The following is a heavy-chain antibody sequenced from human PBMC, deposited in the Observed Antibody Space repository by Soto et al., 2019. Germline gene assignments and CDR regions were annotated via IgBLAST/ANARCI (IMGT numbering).Heavy chain of an antibody. V-gene: IGHV3-23*01. D-gene: IGHD5-18*01. CDR3: AKGVSQYTPLALFDY. J-gene: IGHJ4*02. CDR2: ISGSDGRT. Sequence: PGGSLRLSCAASGFTFSSYAMSWVRQAPGKGLEWVSTISGSDGRTYSTDSVKGRFTISRDNSRNTAYLQMNSLRVEDTAVYYCAKGVSQYTPLALFDYWGRGTLVTACS. CDR1: GFTFSSYA.